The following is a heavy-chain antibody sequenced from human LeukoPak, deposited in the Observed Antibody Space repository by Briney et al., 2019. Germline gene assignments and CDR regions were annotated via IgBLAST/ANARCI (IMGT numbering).Heavy chain of an antibody. Sequence: SETLSLTCAVSGGSISSSNWWSWVRQPPGKGLEWIGEIYHSGSTNYNPSLKSRVTISVDKSKNQFSLKLTSVTAADTAVYYCARRGSGSRDFDYWGQGTLVTVSS. V-gene: IGHV4-4*02. CDR1: GGSISSSNW. J-gene: IGHJ4*02. CDR2: IYHSGST. CDR3: ARRGSGSRDFDY. D-gene: IGHD3-10*01.